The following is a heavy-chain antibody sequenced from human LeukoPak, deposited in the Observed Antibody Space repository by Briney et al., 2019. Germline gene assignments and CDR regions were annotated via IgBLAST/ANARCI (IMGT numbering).Heavy chain of an antibody. CDR3: ARVPYCSGGSCYSWFDP. V-gene: IGHV4-61*02. CDR1: GGSISSGSYY. CDR2: IYTSGSA. J-gene: IGHJ5*02. Sequence: SQTLSLTCTVSGGSISSGSYYWSWIRQPAGKGLEWIGRIYTSGSANYNPSLKSRVTISVDTSKNQFSLKLSSVTAADTAVYYCARVPYCSGGSCYSWFDPWGQGTLVTVSS. D-gene: IGHD2-15*01.